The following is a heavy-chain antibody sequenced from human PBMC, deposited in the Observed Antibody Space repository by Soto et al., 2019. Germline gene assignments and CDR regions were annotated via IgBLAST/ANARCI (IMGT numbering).Heavy chain of an antibody. CDR2: IYYCGST. CDR1: GGSISSGGYY. J-gene: IGHJ6*02. CDR3: ARDLGVAAAGHSSYYYGMDV. Sequence: QVQLQESGPGLVKPSQTLSLTCTVSGGSISSGGYYWSWIRQHPGKGLEWIGYIYYCGSTYYNPCLKSRVTISVDSSQNQFSLKLSSVTAADTAVYYCARDLGVAAAGHSSYYYGMDVWGQGTTVTVSS. V-gene: IGHV4-31*03. D-gene: IGHD6-13*01.